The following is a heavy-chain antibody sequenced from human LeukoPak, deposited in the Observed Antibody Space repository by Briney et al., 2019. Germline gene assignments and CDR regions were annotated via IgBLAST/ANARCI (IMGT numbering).Heavy chain of an antibody. D-gene: IGHD3-22*01. Sequence: ASVKVSCKVSEYTLTELSMHWVRQAPGKGLEWMGGFDPEDGETIYAQKFQGRVTMTEDTSTDTAYMELSSLRSEDTAMYYCATVSYYYDSSGYQGYFQHWGQGTLATVSS. CDR3: ATVSYYYDSSGYQGYFQH. CDR2: FDPEDGET. V-gene: IGHV1-24*01. J-gene: IGHJ1*01. CDR1: EYTLTELS.